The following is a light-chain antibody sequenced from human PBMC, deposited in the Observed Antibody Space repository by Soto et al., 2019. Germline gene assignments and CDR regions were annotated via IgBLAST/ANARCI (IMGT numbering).Light chain of an antibody. J-gene: IGLJ1*01. Sequence: QSVLTQPASVSGSPGQSITISCTGTSSDVGSYNLVSWYQQHPDKAPKLMIYEGSKRPSGVSNRFSGSRSGNTASLTISGLQADDEADYYCCSYSGSSTYVFGTGTKLTVL. CDR2: EGS. V-gene: IGLV2-23*01. CDR3: CSYSGSSTYV. CDR1: SSDVGSYNL.